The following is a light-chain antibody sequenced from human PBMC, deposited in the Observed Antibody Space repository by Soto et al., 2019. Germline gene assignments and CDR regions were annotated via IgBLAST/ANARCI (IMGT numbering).Light chain of an antibody. Sequence: QSALTQPASVSGSPGQSITISCTGTSSDVGSYNLVSWYQQHPGKAPKLMIYEVSKRPSGVSNRFSGSKSGNTASLTISGFQAEDEADYYCCSYAGSSTWVFGTGTKLTVL. CDR1: SSDVGSYNL. J-gene: IGLJ1*01. CDR3: CSYAGSSTWV. CDR2: EVS. V-gene: IGLV2-23*02.